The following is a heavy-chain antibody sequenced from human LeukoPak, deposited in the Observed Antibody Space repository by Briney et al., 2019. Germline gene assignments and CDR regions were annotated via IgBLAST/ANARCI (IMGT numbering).Heavy chain of an antibody. CDR2: INPSGGST. CDR3: ARSDTSHGYSSHVGY. CDR1: GYTFTSYY. V-gene: IGHV1-46*01. Sequence: GASVKVSCKASGYTFTSYYMHWVRQAPGQGLEWMGIINPSGGSTSYAQKFQGRVTMTRDTSTSTVYMELSSLRSEDTAVYYCARSDTSHGYSSHVGYWGQGTLVTVSS. D-gene: IGHD6-19*01. J-gene: IGHJ4*02.